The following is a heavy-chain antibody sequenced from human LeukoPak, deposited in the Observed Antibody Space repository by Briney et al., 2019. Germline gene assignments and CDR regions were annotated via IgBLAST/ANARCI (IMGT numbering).Heavy chain of an antibody. CDR2: ISSSSSAI. CDR1: GFTFSSYS. Sequence: GGSLRLSCAASGFTFSSYSMNWVRQAPGKGLEWVSYISSSSSAIYYADSVKGRFTISRDNAKNSLYLQMNSLRAEDTAVYYCARDPYYYDQVIFDYWGQGTLVTVSS. D-gene: IGHD3-22*01. CDR3: ARDPYYYDQVIFDY. V-gene: IGHV3-48*04. J-gene: IGHJ4*02.